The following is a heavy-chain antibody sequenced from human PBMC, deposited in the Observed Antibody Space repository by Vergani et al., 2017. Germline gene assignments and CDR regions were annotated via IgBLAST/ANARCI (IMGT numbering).Heavy chain of an antibody. CDR2: ISSSSANI. CDR1: GFTFSSYT. J-gene: IGHJ5*02. V-gene: IGHV3-21*01. CDR3: ARGQAGYQVLYRAYFDP. D-gene: IGHD2-2*02. Sequence: EVQLVESGGGLVKPGGSLRLSCAASGFTFSSYTMPWVRQAPGKGLQWVSSISSSSANIHYADSVKGRFTVSRDSGRNSLYLQMKSLRAEDTAVYYCARGQAGYQVLYRAYFDPWGQGTLVTVSS.